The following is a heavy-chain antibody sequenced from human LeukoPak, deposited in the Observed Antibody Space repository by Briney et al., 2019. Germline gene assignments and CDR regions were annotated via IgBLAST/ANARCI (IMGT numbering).Heavy chain of an antibody. Sequence: PGRSLRPSCAASGFTFSSYGMHWVRQAPGKGLEWVAVISYDGSNKYYADSVKGRFTISRDNSKNTLYLQMNSLRAEDTAVYYCAKVGSGWYGLSHHFDYWGQGTLVTVSS. CDR2: ISYDGSNK. D-gene: IGHD6-19*01. CDR1: GFTFSSYG. J-gene: IGHJ4*02. CDR3: AKVGSGWYGLSHHFDY. V-gene: IGHV3-30*18.